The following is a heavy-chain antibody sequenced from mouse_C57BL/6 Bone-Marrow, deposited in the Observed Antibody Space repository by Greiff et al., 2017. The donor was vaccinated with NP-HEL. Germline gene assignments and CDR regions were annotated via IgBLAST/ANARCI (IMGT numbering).Heavy chain of an antibody. CDR3: ARNCGSSDGWFAY. J-gene: IGHJ3*01. Sequence: QVQLQQSGPELVKPGASVKISCKASGYAFSSSWMNWVKQRPGKGLEWIGRIYPGDGDTNYNGKFKGKATLTADKSSSTAYMQLSSLTSEDSAVYFCARNCGSSDGWFAYWGQGTLVTVSA. D-gene: IGHD1-1*01. V-gene: IGHV1-82*01. CDR1: GYAFSSSW. CDR2: IYPGDGDT.